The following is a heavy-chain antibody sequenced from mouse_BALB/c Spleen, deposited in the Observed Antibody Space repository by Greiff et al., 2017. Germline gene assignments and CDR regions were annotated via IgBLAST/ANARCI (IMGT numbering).Heavy chain of an antibody. CDR1: GYTFTDYA. D-gene: IGHD1-1*01. Sequence: VQRVESGAELVRPGVSVKISCKGSGYTFTDYAMHWVKQSHAKSLEWIGVISTYYGDASYNQKFKGKATMTVDKSSSTAYMELARLTSEDSAIYYCARAPSYYGSRYFDYWGQGTTLTVSS. J-gene: IGHJ2*01. CDR2: ISTYYGDA. CDR3: ARAPSYYGSRYFDY. V-gene: IGHV1S137*01.